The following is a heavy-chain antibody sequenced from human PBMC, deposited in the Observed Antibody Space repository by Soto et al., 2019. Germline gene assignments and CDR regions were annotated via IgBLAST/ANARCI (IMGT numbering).Heavy chain of an antibody. V-gene: IGHV4-34*01. CDR2: INHSGST. D-gene: IGHD2-15*01. CDR3: ARGPEGRYGMDV. Sequence: SETLSLTCAVYGGSISGYYWSWIRQPPGKGLEWIGEINHSGSTNYNPSLKSRVTISVDTSKNQFSLKLSSVTAADTAVYYCARGPEGRYGMDVWGQGTTVTV. J-gene: IGHJ6*02. CDR1: GGSISGYY.